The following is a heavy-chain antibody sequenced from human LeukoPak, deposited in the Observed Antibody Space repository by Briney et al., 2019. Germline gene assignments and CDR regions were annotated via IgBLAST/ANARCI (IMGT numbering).Heavy chain of an antibody. CDR3: ARDSQYNWNDY. CDR2: ISSSSSTI. V-gene: IGHV3-48*02. Sequence: PGGSLRLSCEASGFTFSSYSMNWVRQAPGKGLEWVSYISSSSSTIYYADSVKGRFTISRDNAKNSLYLQINSLRDEDTAVYYCARDSQYNWNDYWGQGTLVTVSS. J-gene: IGHJ4*02. CDR1: GFTFSSYS. D-gene: IGHD1-20*01.